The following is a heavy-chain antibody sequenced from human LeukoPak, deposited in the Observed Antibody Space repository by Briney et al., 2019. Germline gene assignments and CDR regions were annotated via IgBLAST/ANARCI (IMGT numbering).Heavy chain of an antibody. CDR2: ISYDGSNK. D-gene: IGHD6-19*01. CDR3: ARGKWLAS. J-gene: IGHJ6*02. V-gene: IGHV3-30-3*01. CDR1: GFTFSSYA. Sequence: GGSLRLACAASGFTFSSYAMHWVRQAPGKGLEWVAVISYDGSNKYYADSVKGRFTISRDNSKNTLYLQMNSLRAEDTAVYYCARGKWLASWGQGTTVTVSS.